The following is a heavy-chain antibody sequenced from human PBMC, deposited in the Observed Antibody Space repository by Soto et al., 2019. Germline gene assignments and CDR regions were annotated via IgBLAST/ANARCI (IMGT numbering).Heavy chain of an antibody. V-gene: IGHV3-11*01. CDR3: ARSGVGATTDAFDI. Sequence: GGSLRLSCAVSGFTFSDYYMSWICQAPGKGLEWVSYISSSDSTIYYTDSVKGRFTISRDNAKNSLYLQMNSLRAEYTSVYYCARSGVGATTDAFDIWGQGTMVTVSS. CDR1: GFTFSDYY. J-gene: IGHJ3*02. D-gene: IGHD1-26*01. CDR2: ISSSDSTI.